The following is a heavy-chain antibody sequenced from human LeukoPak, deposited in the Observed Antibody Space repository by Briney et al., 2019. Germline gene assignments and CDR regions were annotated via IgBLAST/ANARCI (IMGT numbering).Heavy chain of an antibody. CDR2: ISSSGSTI. V-gene: IGHV3-11*04. J-gene: IGHJ5*02. CDR1: GFTFSDYY. Sequence: PGGSLRLSCAASGFTFSDYYMSWIRQAPGKGLEWVSYISSSGSTIYYADSAKGRFTISRDNAKNSLYLQMNSLRAEDTAVYYCARGYDFWSGYPNMNWFDPWGQGTLVTVSS. D-gene: IGHD3-3*01. CDR3: ARGYDFWSGYPNMNWFDP.